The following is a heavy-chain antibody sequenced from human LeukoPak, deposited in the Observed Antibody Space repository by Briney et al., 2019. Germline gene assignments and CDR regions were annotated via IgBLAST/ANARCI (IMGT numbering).Heavy chain of an antibody. CDR2: ISSSSSYI. CDR3: ARDNVGGFGELDY. Sequence: VGSLRLSHAASGFTFSSYRLNWVRPAPGRGVEWVSSISSSSSYIYYADSVKGRFTISRDNAKNSLYLQMNSLRAEDTAVYYCARDNVGGFGELDYWGQGTLVTVSS. CDR1: GFTFSSYR. D-gene: IGHD3-10*01. J-gene: IGHJ4*02. V-gene: IGHV3-21*01.